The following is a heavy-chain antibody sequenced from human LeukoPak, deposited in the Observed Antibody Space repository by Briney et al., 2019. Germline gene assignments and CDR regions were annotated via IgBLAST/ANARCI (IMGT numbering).Heavy chain of an antibody. J-gene: IGHJ4*02. V-gene: IGHV3-30*02. D-gene: IGHD6-6*01. Sequence: PGGSLRLSCAASGFIFSNYAMHWVRQAPGKGLECVTFIRYDGSNKYYAESVKGLFTISRDNSKNTLYLQMNSLRAEDTAVYYCAKAIHSSSSGVVDYWGQGTLVTVSS. CDR2: IRYDGSNK. CDR1: GFIFSNYA. CDR3: AKAIHSSSSGVVDY.